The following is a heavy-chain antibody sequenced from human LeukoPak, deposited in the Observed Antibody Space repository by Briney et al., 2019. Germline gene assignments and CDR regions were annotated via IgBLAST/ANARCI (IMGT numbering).Heavy chain of an antibody. CDR3: ARVSGSYYFDY. D-gene: IGHD1-26*01. CDR2: IYSGGST. CDR1: GXTVSSNY. V-gene: IGHV3-53*05. Sequence: PGGSLRLSCAASGXTVSSNYMSWVRQAPGKGLEGVYVIYSGGSTYSADSVKGRFTISRENSKNTLYLQMNSLRAEDTAVYYCARVSGSYYFDYWGQGTLVTVSS. J-gene: IGHJ4*02.